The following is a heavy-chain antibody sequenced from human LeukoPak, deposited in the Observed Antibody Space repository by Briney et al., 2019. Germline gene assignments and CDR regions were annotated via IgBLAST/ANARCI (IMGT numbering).Heavy chain of an antibody. CDR1: GFTFSSYG. CDR2: ISYDGSNK. V-gene: IGHV3-30*18. CDR3: AKELLYSYGPTFDY. Sequence: PGRSLRLSCAASGFTFSSYGMHWVRQAPGKGLEWVAVISYDGSNKYYADSVKGRFTISRDNSKNTLYLQMNSLRAEDTAVYYCAKELLYSYGPTFDYWGQGTLVTSPQ. J-gene: IGHJ4*02. D-gene: IGHD5-18*01.